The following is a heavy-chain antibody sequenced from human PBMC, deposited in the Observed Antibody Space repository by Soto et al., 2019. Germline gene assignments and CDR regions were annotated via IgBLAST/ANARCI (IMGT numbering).Heavy chain of an antibody. CDR1: GVFISSGSYF. D-gene: IGHD1-26*01. J-gene: IGHJ4*02. Sequence: QLQESGPGLVKPSETLSLTCTVSGVFISSGSYFWGWIRQPPGKGLEWIGSAHSSGGTYYNPSLKSRLTISVDKSKNNFSLRRNSVTASDTAVYYCAKLKVGATRDTDADSWGKGKLVTVSS. CDR3: AKLKVGATRDTDADS. V-gene: IGHV4-39*02. CDR2: AHSSGGT.